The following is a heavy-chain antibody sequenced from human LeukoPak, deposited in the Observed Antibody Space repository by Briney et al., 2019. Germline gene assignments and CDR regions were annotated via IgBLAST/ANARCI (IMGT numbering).Heavy chain of an antibody. CDR2: IKKDGSEK. V-gene: IGHV3-7*01. Sequence: GGSLRLSCTASGFIFSGSWMAWIRQAPGKGLEWVAIIKKDGSEKYYVDSVKGRFTISRDNAKDSLYLQMNSLRDEDTAVYYCASSGSYRFDYWGQGTLVTVSS. J-gene: IGHJ4*02. D-gene: IGHD1-26*01. CDR1: GFIFSGSW. CDR3: ASSGSYRFDY.